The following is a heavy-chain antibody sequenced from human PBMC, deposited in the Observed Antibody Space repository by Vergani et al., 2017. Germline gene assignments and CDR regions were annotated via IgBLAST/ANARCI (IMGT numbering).Heavy chain of an antibody. V-gene: IGHV3-33*01. J-gene: IGHJ4*02. CDR3: AREMVVRGVRSSSY. CDR2: IWYDGSNK. CDR1: GLTFSSYG. Sequence: QVQLVESGGGVVQPGRSLRLSCAASGLTFSSYGMHWVRQAPGKGLEWVAVIWYDGSNKYYADSVKGRFTISRDNSKNTLYLQMNSLRAEDTAVYYCAREMVVRGVRSSSYWGQGTLVTVSS. D-gene: IGHD3-10*01.